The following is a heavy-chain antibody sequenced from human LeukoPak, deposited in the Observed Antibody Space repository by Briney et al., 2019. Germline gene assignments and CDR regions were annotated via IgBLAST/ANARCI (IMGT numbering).Heavy chain of an antibody. CDR3: ARSGVATRNGFGYYFDY. D-gene: IGHD5-12*01. CDR1: GYSLTSYW. Sequence: GESLKISCKGSGYSLTSYWIGWLRQVPGKGLEWMGIIYPGDSDTRYSPSFQGQVTISADKSISTAYLQWSSLKASDTAMYYCARSGVATRNGFGYYFDYWGQGTLVTVSS. CDR2: IYPGDSDT. J-gene: IGHJ4*02. V-gene: IGHV5-51*01.